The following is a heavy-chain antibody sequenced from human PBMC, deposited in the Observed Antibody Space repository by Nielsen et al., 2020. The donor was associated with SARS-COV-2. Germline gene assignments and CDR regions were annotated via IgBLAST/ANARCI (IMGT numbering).Heavy chain of an antibody. J-gene: IGHJ6*02. CDR2: IYTDGST. CDR1: GFTISSSF. D-gene: IGHD7-27*01. V-gene: IGHV3-66*01. Sequence: GGSLRLSCGASGFTISSSFMSWVRQAAGKGLDWVSVIYTDGSTSHADSVKGRFTISRDNSKNTLYLQMNSLRAEDTAVYYCARDNWGRMDAWGQGTTVTVSS. CDR3: ARDNWGRMDA.